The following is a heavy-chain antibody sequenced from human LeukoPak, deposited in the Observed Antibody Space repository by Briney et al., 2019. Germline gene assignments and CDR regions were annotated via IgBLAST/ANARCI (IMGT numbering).Heavy chain of an antibody. V-gene: IGHV3-23*01. CDR2: INGSGGRT. Sequence: GGSLRLSCAASGFIFSSYTMGWVRQAPGKGLEWVSDINGSGGRTYYADSVNGRFTISRDNSKNTLYLQMNSLRAEDTAVYYCAKAGGASWYLYWGQGTLVTVSS. J-gene: IGHJ4*02. CDR3: AKAGGASWYLY. D-gene: IGHD6-13*01. CDR1: GFIFSSYT.